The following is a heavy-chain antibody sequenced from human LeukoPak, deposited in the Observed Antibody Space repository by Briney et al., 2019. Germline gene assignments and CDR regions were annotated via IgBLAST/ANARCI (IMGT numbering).Heavy chain of an antibody. J-gene: IGHJ4*02. CDR3: ARGGLWGGDY. V-gene: IGHV3-48*04. Sequence: GGSLRLSCVASGFTFSTYAMNWVRQAPGKGLEWVSFISSSSSIIHYADSVKGRFTISRDNAKNSLYLQMNSLRAEDTAVYYCARGGLWGGDYWGQGTLVTVSS. D-gene: IGHD3-16*01. CDR2: ISSSSSII. CDR1: GFTFSTYA.